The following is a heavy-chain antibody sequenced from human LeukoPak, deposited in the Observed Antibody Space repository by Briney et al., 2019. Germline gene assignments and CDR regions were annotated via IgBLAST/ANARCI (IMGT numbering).Heavy chain of an antibody. CDR1: GYTFTGYY. V-gene: IGHV1-3*01. Sequence: ASVKVSCKASGYTFTGYYMHWVRQAPGQRLEWMGWINAGNGNTKYSQEFQGRVTITRDTSASTAYMELRSLRSDDTAVYYCARDQYYDSKGWFDPWGQGTLVTVSS. CDR3: ARDQYYDSKGWFDP. D-gene: IGHD3-22*01. J-gene: IGHJ5*02. CDR2: INAGNGNT.